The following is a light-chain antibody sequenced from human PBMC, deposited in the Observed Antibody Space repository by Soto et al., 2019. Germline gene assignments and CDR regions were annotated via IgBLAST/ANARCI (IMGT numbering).Light chain of an antibody. CDR3: QEYNILSPIT. V-gene: IGKV3-15*01. Sequence: EIVMTQSPATLSVSPGERATLSCSASQSVSSNLACYQQKPGQAPRLRIYGASTRATGIPARFSGSGSGTDFTLTIRSLQSEDVAVYYRQEYNILSPITFGQGTRLEIK. CDR1: QSVSSN. CDR2: GAS. J-gene: IGKJ5*01.